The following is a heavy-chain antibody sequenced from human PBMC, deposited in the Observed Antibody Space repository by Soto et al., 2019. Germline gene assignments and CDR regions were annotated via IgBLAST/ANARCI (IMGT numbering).Heavy chain of an antibody. CDR1: GYTFTGYY. CDR2: INPNSGGT. CDR3: ARVGYYDSSGSNAFDI. Sequence: ASVKVSCKASGYTFTGYYMHWVRQAPGQGLEWMGWINPNSGGTNYAQKFQGWVTMTRDTSISTAYMELSRLRSDDTAVYYCARVGYYDSSGSNAFDIWGQGKMVPVSS. J-gene: IGHJ3*02. V-gene: IGHV1-2*04. D-gene: IGHD3-22*01.